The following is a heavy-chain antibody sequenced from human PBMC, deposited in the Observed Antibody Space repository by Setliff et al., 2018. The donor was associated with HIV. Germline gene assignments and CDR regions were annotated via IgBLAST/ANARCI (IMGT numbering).Heavy chain of an antibody. CDR3: ARTLRAATMGYFDY. V-gene: IGHV4-38-2*01. J-gene: IGHJ4*02. D-gene: IGHD3-10*01. Sequence: SETLSLTCAVSGYSISSGYYWGGIRQPPGKGLEWIGSIYRSGSTYNNPSLKSRVTISVDTSKNQFSLKLTSVTAADTAVYYCARTLRAATMGYFDYWGQGTLVPVSS. CDR2: IYRSGST. CDR1: GYSISSGYY.